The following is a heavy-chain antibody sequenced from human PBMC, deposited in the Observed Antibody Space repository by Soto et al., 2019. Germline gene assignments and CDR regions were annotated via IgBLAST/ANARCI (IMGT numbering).Heavy chain of an antibody. J-gene: IGHJ4*02. Sequence: QVQLMESGGGVVQPGRSLRLSCAASGFTFSSYGMHWVRQAPGKGLEWVAVIWYDGSNKYYADSVKGRFTISRDNSKNTLYLQMNSLRAEDTAVYYCAREPYTRGSVGDYRGQGTLVTVSS. D-gene: IGHD6-25*01. CDR1: GFTFSSYG. CDR3: AREPYTRGSVGDY. CDR2: IWYDGSNK. V-gene: IGHV3-33*01.